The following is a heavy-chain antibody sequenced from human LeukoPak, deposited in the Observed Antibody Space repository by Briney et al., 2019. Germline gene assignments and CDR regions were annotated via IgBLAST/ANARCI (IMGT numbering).Heavy chain of an antibody. V-gene: IGHV1-18*01. Sequence: ASVKVSCKASGYTFTSYGISWVRQAPGQGLEWMGWISAYNGNTNYAQKLQGRVTMTTDTSTSTAYMELRSLRSDDTAVYYCARDLDGDYDGQWFDPWGQGTLVTVSS. CDR3: ARDLDGDYDGQWFDP. D-gene: IGHD4-17*01. CDR2: ISAYNGNT. CDR1: GYTFTSYG. J-gene: IGHJ5*02.